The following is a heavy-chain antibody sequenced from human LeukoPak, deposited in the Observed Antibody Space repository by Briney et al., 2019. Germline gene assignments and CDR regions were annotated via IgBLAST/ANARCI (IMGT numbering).Heavy chain of an antibody. CDR1: GYIFTGYY. V-gene: IGHV7-4-1*02. CDR2: INTNTGNP. J-gene: IGHJ4*02. Sequence: ASVKVSCKASGYIFTGYYIHWVRQAPGQGLEWMGWINTNTGNPTYAQGFTGRFVFSLDTSVSTAYLQISSLKAEDTAVYYCARVSAVAGTYYFDYWGQGTLVTVSS. CDR3: ARVSAVAGTYYFDY. D-gene: IGHD6-19*01.